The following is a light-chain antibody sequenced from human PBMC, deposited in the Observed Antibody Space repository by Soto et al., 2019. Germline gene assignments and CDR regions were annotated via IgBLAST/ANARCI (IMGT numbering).Light chain of an antibody. V-gene: IGKV3-11*01. CDR1: QYVGTR. CDR2: YTS. Sequence: EIVLTQSPATLSSSPGETATLSCRASQYVGTRLAWYQHKPGQAPRLLIYYTSNRATGLPARFSGSGSGTDFTLTISSLAPEDFAMYYCHQRQSWPRTFGQGPKVEIK. CDR3: HQRQSWPRT. J-gene: IGKJ1*01.